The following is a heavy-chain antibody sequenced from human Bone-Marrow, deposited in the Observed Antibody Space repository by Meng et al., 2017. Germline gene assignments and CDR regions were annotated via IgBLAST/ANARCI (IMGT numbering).Heavy chain of an antibody. CDR2: ISYGGSNK. Sequence: GESLKISCAASGFTFSSYAMHWVRQAPGKGLEWVAVISYGGSNKYYADSVKGRFTISRDNSKNTLYLQMNSLRAEDTAVYYCARGPGYYYYGMDVWGQGTTVTVSS. CDR1: GFTFSSYA. J-gene: IGHJ6*02. V-gene: IGHV3-30*01. CDR3: ARGPGYYYYGMDV.